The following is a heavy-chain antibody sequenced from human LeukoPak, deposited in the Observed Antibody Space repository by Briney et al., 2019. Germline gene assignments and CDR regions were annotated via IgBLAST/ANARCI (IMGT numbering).Heavy chain of an antibody. CDR2: ISSRSSSA. J-gene: IGHJ4*02. CDR1: GFTFSSYS. D-gene: IGHD3-22*01. CDR3: ASHYYDSSGPGWY. V-gene: IGHV3-48*01. Sequence: GGSLRLSCAASGFTFSSYSFNWVRQAPGKGLEWVSKISSRSSSAYYADSVKGRFTISRDNAKNSLYLQMNSLRAEDTAVYYCASHYYDSSGPGWYWGQGTLVTVSS.